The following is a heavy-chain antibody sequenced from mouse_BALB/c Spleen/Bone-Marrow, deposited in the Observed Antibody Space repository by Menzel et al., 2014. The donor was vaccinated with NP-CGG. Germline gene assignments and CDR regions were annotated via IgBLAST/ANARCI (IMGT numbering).Heavy chain of an antibody. CDR1: GFTFSNYA. D-gene: IGHD2-3*01. Sequence: EVQLVESGGGLVRPGGSLKLSCAASGFTFSNYAMSWVRQTPEKRLEWVAIISSGGSYTYYPDSVKGRFTISRDNAKTILYLQMSSLRSEDTAMYYCARQDGFDYWGQVTTLTVSS. CDR2: ISSGGSYT. J-gene: IGHJ2*01. V-gene: IGHV5-9-3*01. CDR3: ARQDGFDY.